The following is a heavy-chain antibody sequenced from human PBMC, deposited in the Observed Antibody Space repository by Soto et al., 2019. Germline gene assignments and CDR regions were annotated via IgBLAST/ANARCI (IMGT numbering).Heavy chain of an antibody. V-gene: IGHV4-31*03. CDR1: GGSISSSAYY. CDR2: ISHSGST. D-gene: IGHD5-18*01. J-gene: IGHJ4*02. Sequence: QVQLQESGPGLVTPSQTLSLTCTVSGGSISSSAYYWRRIRQHPGKGLEWIGYISHSGSTYYTPSLKSRVIISVDTSKNQFSLSLTSVTAADTAVYYCAREYTYGSTFFDCWGQGALVTVSS. CDR3: AREYTYGSTFFDC.